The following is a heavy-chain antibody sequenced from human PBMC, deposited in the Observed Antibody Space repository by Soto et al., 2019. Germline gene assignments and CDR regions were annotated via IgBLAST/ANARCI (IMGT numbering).Heavy chain of an antibody. Sequence: SETLSLTCTVSGGSISSGGYSWTWIRQSPGKGLEWIGYTYQSGSAYYNPSLKSRVTISVDRSKNQFSLNLTSVTAADTAVYYCARDYYGMDVWGQGTTVTV. CDR1: GGSISSGGYS. J-gene: IGHJ6*02. CDR3: ARDYYGMDV. V-gene: IGHV4-30-2*06. CDR2: TYQSGSA.